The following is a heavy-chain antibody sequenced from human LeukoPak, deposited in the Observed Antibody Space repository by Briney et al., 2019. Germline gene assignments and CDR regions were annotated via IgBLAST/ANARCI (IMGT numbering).Heavy chain of an antibody. CDR1: GFTFSNYA. D-gene: IGHD3-10*01. CDR3: ARDSTYYYDSGSSGPHYFDY. V-gene: IGHV3-30*17. CDR2: ISSGGTYE. J-gene: IGHJ4*02. Sequence: PGGSLRLSCAASGFTFSNYAMHWVRQAPGKGLEWVSFISSGGTYEYYADSVKGRFTISRDNSKNTLYLQLNSLRAEDTAVYYCARDSTYYYDSGSSGPHYFDYWGQGTLVTVSS.